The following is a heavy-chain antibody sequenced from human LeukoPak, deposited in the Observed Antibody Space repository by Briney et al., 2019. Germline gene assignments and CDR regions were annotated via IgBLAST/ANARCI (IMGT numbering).Heavy chain of an antibody. CDR3: AKSGYSSGWNYYYYSYMDV. D-gene: IGHD6-19*01. Sequence: GGSLRLSCAASGFTFDDYAMHWVRQAPGKGLEWVSLISWDGGSTYYADSVKGRFTISRDNSKNSLYLQMNSLRAEDTALYYCAKSGYSSGWNYYYYSYMDVWGKGTTVTVSS. CDR1: GFTFDDYA. V-gene: IGHV3-43D*03. CDR2: ISWDGGST. J-gene: IGHJ6*03.